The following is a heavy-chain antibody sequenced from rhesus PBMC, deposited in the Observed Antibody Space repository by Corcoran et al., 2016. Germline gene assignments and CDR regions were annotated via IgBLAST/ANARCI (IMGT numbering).Heavy chain of an antibody. J-gene: IGHJ4*01. CDR1: GYTFTRYY. D-gene: IGHD4-23*01. V-gene: IGHV1-200*01. CDR3: ARAENTVTFDY. CDR2: NNPSNGKT. Sequence: QVQLVQSGAAVKKPGTSVKLSCKASGYTFTRYYILWVRQAPGQVLEWMGRNNPSNGKTGYAQKFQGRVTMTRDTSTSTAYMELNSLRSEDTAVYYCARAENTVTFDYWGQGVLVTVSS.